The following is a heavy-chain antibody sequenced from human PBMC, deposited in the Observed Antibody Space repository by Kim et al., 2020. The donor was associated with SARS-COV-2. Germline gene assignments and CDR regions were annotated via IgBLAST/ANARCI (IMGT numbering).Heavy chain of an antibody. CDR3: ARQSAIFGDFDY. D-gene: IGHD3-3*01. J-gene: IGHJ4*02. CDR2: IYYSGST. Sequence: SETLSLTCTVSGGSISSYYWSWIRQPPGKGLEWIGYIYYSGSTNYNPSLKSRVTISVDTSKNQFSLKLSSVTAADTAVYYCARQSAIFGDFDYWGQGTLVTVSS. V-gene: IGHV4-59*08. CDR1: GGSISSYY.